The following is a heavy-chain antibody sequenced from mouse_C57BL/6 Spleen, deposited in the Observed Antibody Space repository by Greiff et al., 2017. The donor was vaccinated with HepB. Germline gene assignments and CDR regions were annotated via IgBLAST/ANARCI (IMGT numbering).Heavy chain of an antibody. CDR2: IQPNSGST. D-gene: IGHD1-1*01. J-gene: IGHJ4*01. CDR1: GYTFTSYW. Sequence: QVQLQQSGAELVKPGASVKLSCKASGYTFTSYWMHWVKQRPGQGLEWIGMIQPNSGSTNYNEKFKSKATLTVDKSSSTAYMQLSSLTSEDSAVYYCARWRKYYGSSYDNAMDYWGQGTSVTVSS. CDR3: ARWRKYYGSSYDNAMDY. V-gene: IGHV1-64*01.